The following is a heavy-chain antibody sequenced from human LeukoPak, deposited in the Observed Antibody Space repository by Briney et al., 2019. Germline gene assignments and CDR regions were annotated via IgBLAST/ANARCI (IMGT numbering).Heavy chain of an antibody. V-gene: IGHV5-51*01. CDR1: GYGFSSYW. D-gene: IGHD2-8*01. J-gene: IGHJ5*02. CDR2: INPGDSET. CDR3: AGRGDANNWFDP. Sequence: ESLKISCKRSGYGFSSYWIGWVRRMSGGGLEWMGIINPGDSETRYSPSSQGQVTISADKCISTAYLQWSSLKASDSAMYYCAGRGDANNWFDPWGQGTLVTVSS.